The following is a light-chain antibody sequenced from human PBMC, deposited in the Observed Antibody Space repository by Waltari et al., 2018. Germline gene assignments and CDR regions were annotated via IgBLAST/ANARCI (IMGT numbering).Light chain of an antibody. J-gene: IGLJ3*02. CDR2: RSD. Sequence: QSLLTQPPSISGAPGQRVTISCSGGSSNIGRNSVNWYEQVPGTAPKLLIFRSDQRPSGASDLFSGSKSGTSASLTITGLLSADEADYICAAWDDSLNAWIFGGGTRLTVL. V-gene: IGLV1-44*01. CDR3: AAWDDSLNAWI. CDR1: SSNIGRNS.